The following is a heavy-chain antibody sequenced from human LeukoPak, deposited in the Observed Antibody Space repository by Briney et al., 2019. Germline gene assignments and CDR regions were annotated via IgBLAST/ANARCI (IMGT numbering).Heavy chain of an antibody. J-gene: IGHJ4*02. CDR2: IYSGDSDT. CDR1: GYSFTSYW. CDR3: ARQGGWSPIDY. D-gene: IGHD6-19*01. Sequence: GESLKISCKGAGYSFTSYWIGCVRPMPGKGVEGRRIIYSGDSDTKYSPSLQSRVTMSADTSISTAYLQWSSLKASDTAMYYCARQGGWSPIDYWGQGTLVTVPS. V-gene: IGHV5-51*01.